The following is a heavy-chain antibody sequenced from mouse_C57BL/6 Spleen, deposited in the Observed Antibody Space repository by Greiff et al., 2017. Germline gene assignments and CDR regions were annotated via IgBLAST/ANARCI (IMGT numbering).Heavy chain of an antibody. CDR3: ARWLLSYAMDY. V-gene: IGHV5-17*01. Sequence: EVQLVESGGGLVKPGGSLKLSCAASGFTFSDYGMHWVRQAPEKGLAWVAYISSGSSTIYYADTVKGRFTISRDNAKNTLFLQMTSLRSEDTAMYYCARWLLSYAMDYWGQGTSVTVSS. CDR1: GFTFSDYG. J-gene: IGHJ4*01. D-gene: IGHD2-3*01. CDR2: ISSGSSTI.